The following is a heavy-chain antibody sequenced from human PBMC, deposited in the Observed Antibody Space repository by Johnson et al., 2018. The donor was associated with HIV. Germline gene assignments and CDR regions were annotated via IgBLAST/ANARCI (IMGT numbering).Heavy chain of an antibody. CDR2: ISWNSGSI. D-gene: IGHD5-24*01. CDR3: AKDKRRDGYNSDAFDI. Sequence: VQLVESGGGLVQPGRSLRLSCAASGFTFDDYAMHWVRQAPGKGLEWVSGISWNSGSIGYADSVKGRFTISRDNAKNSLYLQMNSLRAEDTALDYCAKDKRRDGYNSDAFDIWGQGTMVTVSS. V-gene: IGHV3-9*01. J-gene: IGHJ3*02. CDR1: GFTFDDYA.